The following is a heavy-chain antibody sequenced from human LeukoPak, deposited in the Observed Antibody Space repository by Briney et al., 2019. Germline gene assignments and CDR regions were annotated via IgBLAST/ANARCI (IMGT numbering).Heavy chain of an antibody. CDR1: GFTFSSYA. CDR2: ISSSGGTT. V-gene: IGHV3-64D*09. D-gene: IGHD2-15*01. Sequence: GGSLRLSCSASGFTFSSYAMHWVRQAPGKGLEYVSAISSSGGTTYYADSVKGRFTIYRDNSKNTLYLKMSSLRTEDTAVYYCVKDLKVIVVVVTATFDSWGQGTLVTVSS. CDR3: VKDLKVIVVVVTATFDS. J-gene: IGHJ4*02.